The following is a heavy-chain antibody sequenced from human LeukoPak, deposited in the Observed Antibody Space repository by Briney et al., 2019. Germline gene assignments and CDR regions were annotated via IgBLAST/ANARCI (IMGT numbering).Heavy chain of an antibody. CDR2: ISTSGTT. Sequence: PSETLSLTCTVSGDSISYYYWSWIRQPAGKGLEWIGRISTSGTTNYNPPLKSRVTISVDTSKNQFSLKLSSVTAADTAVYYCASLVNVLLWFGESQGFDYWGQGTLVTVSS. D-gene: IGHD3-10*01. J-gene: IGHJ4*02. CDR3: ASLVNVLLWFGESQGFDY. V-gene: IGHV4-4*07. CDR1: GDSISYYY.